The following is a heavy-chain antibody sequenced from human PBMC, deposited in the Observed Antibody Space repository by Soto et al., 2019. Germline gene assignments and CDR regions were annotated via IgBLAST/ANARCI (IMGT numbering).Heavy chain of an antibody. CDR2: IYHSGRT. J-gene: IGHJ5*02. D-gene: IGHD1-1*01. Sequence: QLQLQESGSGLVRPSQTLSLTCAVSGGSISSGGYSWNWIRQPPGKGLEWIGYIYHSGRTLYNPPLKSRVTISVDKSKNHFTLKLTSVTAADTAVYYCARDQLEGNWFDPWGQGTLVTVSS. CDR3: ARDQLEGNWFDP. V-gene: IGHV4-30-2*01. CDR1: GGSISSGGYS.